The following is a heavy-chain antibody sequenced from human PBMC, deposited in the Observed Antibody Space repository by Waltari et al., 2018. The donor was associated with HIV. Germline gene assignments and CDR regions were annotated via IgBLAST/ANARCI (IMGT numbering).Heavy chain of an antibody. V-gene: IGHV3-9*01. CDR3: AKELGSGWSLDS. CDR1: GFNFDDYG. CDR2: ISWKSRKI. D-gene: IGHD6-19*01. Sequence: EVQLVESGGGLVQPGRSLRLSCVDSGFNFDDYGMHWVRQSPGKGLEWRAAISWKSRKINYGYSAKGRITISRDNAKKSLYLEMNSLRTADTALYYCAKELGSGWSLDSWGQGTLVTVSS. J-gene: IGHJ4*02.